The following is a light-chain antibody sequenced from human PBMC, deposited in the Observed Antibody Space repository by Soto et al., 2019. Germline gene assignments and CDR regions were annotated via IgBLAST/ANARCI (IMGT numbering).Light chain of an antibody. CDR2: EAT. CDR1: SSDVGSYNL. J-gene: IGLJ3*02. Sequence: QSALTQPASVSGSPEQSITISCTGTSSDVGSYNLVSWYQQHPGKAPKVMIYEATKRPSGFSNRFSGSKSGNTASLTISGLQAEDEADYYFCAYAGSGTVVFGGGTKLTVL. CDR3: CAYAGSGTVV. V-gene: IGLV2-23*01.